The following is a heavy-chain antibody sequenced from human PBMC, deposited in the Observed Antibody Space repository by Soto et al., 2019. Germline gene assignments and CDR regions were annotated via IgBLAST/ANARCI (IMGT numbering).Heavy chain of an antibody. V-gene: IGHV3-9*01. CDR2: ISWNSGSI. CDR1: GFTFDDYA. CDR3: AKGDRGGIVDAFDI. J-gene: IGHJ3*02. Sequence: LRLSCAASGFTFDDYAMHWVRQAPGKGLEWVSGISWNSGSIGYADSVKGRFTISRDNAKNSLYLQMNSLRAEDTALYYCAKGDRGGIVDAFDIWGQGTMVTVSS. D-gene: IGHD2-15*01.